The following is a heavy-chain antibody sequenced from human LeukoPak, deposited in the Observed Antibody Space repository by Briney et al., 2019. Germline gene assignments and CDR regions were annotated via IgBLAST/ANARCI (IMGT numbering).Heavy chain of an antibody. D-gene: IGHD1-26*01. CDR3: ASDGRIGWSNWFDP. CDR2: IYTSGST. J-gene: IGHJ5*02. Sequence: PSETLSLTXTVSGGSISSYYWSWIRQPAGKGLEWIGRIYTSGSTNYNPSLKSRVTMSVDTSKNQFSLKLSSVTAADTAVYYCASDGRIGWSNWFDPWGQGTLVTVSS. CDR1: GGSISSYY. V-gene: IGHV4-4*07.